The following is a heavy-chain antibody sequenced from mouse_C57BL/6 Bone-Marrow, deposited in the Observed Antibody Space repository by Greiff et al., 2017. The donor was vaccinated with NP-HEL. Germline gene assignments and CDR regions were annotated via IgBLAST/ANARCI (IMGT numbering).Heavy chain of an antibody. V-gene: IGHV5-16*01. CDR2: INYDGSST. D-gene: IGHD3-2*02. J-gene: IGHJ2*01. CDR1: GFTFSDYY. CDR3: ARDPAQAPVDY. Sequence: DVQLVESEGGLVQPGSSMKLSCTASGFTFSDYYMAWVRQVPEKGLEWVANINYDGSSTYYLDSLKSRFIISRDNAKNILYLQMSSLKSEDTATYYCARDPAQAPVDYWGQGTTLTVSS.